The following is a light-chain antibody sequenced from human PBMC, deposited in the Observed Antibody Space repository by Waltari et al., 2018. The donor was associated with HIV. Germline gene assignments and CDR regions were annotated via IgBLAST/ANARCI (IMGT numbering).Light chain of an antibody. V-gene: IGKV3-20*01. CDR2: RAS. CDR3: HQYGDSSLMT. J-gene: IGKJ3*01. Sequence: ILLMQSPDSLSLSPGETATLYGRASQAVNNDYLAWYQQRPGQAPRLLMYRASTRAAAIPDRFSGGGSGTDFTLTISSLEPDDFAVYYCHQYGDSSLMTFGPGTTVDL. CDR1: QAVNNDY.